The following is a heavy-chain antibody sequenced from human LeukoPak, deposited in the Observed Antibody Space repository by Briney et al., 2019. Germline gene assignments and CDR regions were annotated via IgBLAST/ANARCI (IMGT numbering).Heavy chain of an antibody. CDR3: ARSDFSGASGSYDY. CDR2: ISYDGSNK. J-gene: IGHJ4*02. D-gene: IGHD1-26*01. CDR1: GFTFSSCA. Sequence: GRSLRLSCAASGFTFSSCAMHWVRQAPGKGLEWVAVISYDGSNKYYADSAKGRFTISRDNSKNTLYLQMNSLRAEDTAVYYCARSDFSGASGSYDYWGQGTLVTVSS. V-gene: IGHV3-30-3*01.